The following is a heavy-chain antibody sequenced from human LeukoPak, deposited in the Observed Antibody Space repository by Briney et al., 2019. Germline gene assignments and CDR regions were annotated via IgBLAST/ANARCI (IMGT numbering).Heavy chain of an antibody. J-gene: IGHJ4*02. CDR2: IIPILGIA. V-gene: IGHV1-69*02. Sequence: VASVKVSCKASGGTLSSYTISWVRQAPGQGLEWMGRIIPILGIANYAQKFQGRVTITADKSTSTAYMELRSLRSEDTAVYYCAIFIVVVPAATLGVDYWGQGTLVTVSS. D-gene: IGHD2-2*01. CDR1: GGTLSSYT. CDR3: AIFIVVVPAATLGVDY.